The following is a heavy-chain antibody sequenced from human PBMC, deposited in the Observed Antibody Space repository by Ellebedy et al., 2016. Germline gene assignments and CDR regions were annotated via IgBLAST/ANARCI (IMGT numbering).Heavy chain of an antibody. CDR2: IWYDGTDK. D-gene: IGHD2-8*02. CDR3: ASLTSWWIDY. J-gene: IGHJ4*02. Sequence: GESLKISCAASGFTFRTYGMHWVRQAPGKGLEWVATIWYDGTDKYYADSVKGRFTISMDNSKNTLYLQMNSLRAEDTAVDFCASLTSWWIDYWGQGTLVTVSS. CDR1: GFTFRTYG. V-gene: IGHV3-33*01.